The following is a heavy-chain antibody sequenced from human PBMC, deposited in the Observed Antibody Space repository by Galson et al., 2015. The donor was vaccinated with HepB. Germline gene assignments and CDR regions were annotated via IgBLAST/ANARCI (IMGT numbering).Heavy chain of an antibody. J-gene: IGHJ4*02. Sequence: SLRLSCAASGFTFGDYAMSWVRQAPGKGLEWVGFIRSKAYGGTTEYAASVKGRFTISRDDSKSIAYLQMNSLKTEDTAVYYCTRVQDGYSSSWSIDYWGQGTLVTVSS. V-gene: IGHV3-49*04. CDR1: GFTFGDYA. CDR3: TRVQDGYSSSWSIDY. D-gene: IGHD6-13*01. CDR2: IRSKAYGGTT.